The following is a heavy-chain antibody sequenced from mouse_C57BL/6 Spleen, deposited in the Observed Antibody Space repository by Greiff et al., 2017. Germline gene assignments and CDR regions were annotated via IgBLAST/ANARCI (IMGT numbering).Heavy chain of an antibody. CDR1: GYTFTSYW. D-gene: IGHD1-1*01. V-gene: IGHV1-50*01. J-gene: IGHJ2*01. CDR3: ASITTNFDY. Sequence: QVQLQQPGAELVKPGASVKLSCKASGYTFTSYWMQWVKQRPGQGLEWIGEIDPSDSYTNYNQKFKGKATLTVDTAYSTAYMQLSSLTSEDSAVYYCASITTNFDYWGQGTTLTVSS. CDR2: IDPSDSYT.